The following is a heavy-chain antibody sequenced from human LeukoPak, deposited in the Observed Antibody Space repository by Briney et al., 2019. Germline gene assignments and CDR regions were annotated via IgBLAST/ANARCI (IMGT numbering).Heavy chain of an antibody. CDR1: GFTFSSAG. D-gene: IGHD1-26*01. V-gene: IGHV3-48*04. CDR3: ARRKVGATWRDAFDI. Sequence: GGSLRLSCAASGFTFSSAGMTWVRQAPGKGLVWVSRVNDNGGATTYADSVKGRFTISRDNAKNSLYLQMNSLRAEDTAVYYCARRKVGATWRDAFDIWGQGTMVTVSS. J-gene: IGHJ3*02. CDR2: VNDNGGAT.